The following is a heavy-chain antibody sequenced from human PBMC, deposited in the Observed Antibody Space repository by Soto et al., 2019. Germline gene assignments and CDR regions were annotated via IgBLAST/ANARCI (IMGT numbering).Heavy chain of an antibody. D-gene: IGHD2-8*02. V-gene: IGHV1-69*04. CDR1: GGTFSSYT. Sequence: SVKVSCKASGGTFSSYTISWVRQAPGQGLEWMGRIIPILGIANYAQKFQGRVTITADKSTSTAYMELSSLRSEDTAVYYCARERKGTENAFDIWGQGTMVTVSS. J-gene: IGHJ3*02. CDR3: ARERKGTENAFDI. CDR2: IIPILGIA.